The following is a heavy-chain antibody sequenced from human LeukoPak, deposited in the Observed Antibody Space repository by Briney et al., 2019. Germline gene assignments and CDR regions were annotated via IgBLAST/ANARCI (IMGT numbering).Heavy chain of an antibody. CDR2: INHSGST. D-gene: IGHD3-10*01. V-gene: IGHV4-34*01. CDR3: ARGGSHYYGSGSLNWFDP. J-gene: IGHJ5*02. Sequence: SETLSLTCAVYGGSFSGYYWSWIRQPPGKGLEWIGEINHSGSTNYNPSLKSRVTISVDTSKNQFSLKLSSVTAADTAVYYCARGGSHYYGSGSLNWFDPWGQGTLVTVSS. CDR1: GGSFSGYY.